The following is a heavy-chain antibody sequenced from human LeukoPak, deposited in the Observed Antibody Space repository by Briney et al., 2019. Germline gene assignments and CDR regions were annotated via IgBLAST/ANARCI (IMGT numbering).Heavy chain of an antibody. CDR1: GGSISSSSYY. CDR3: ARRRLGETTTANWFDP. J-gene: IGHJ5*02. Sequence: SQTLSLTCTVSGGSISSSSYYWGWIRQPPGKGLEWIASIYYTGNTYYTPSLKSQVTISVATSNNQFSLKLNSVTAADTAVYYCARRRLGETTTANWFDPWGPGTLVTVSS. CDR2: IYYTGNT. D-gene: IGHD4-17*01. V-gene: IGHV4-39*01.